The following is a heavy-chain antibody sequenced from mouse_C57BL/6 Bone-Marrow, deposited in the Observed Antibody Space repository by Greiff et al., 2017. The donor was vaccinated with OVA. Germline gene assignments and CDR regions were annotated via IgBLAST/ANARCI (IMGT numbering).Heavy chain of an antibody. Sequence: QVHVKQPGAELVKPGASVKLSCKASGYTFTSYWMHWVKQRPGQGLEWIGMIHPNSGSTNYNEKFKSKATLTVDKSSSTAYMQLSSLTSEDSAVYYCARAQAYYFDYWGQGTTLTVSS. CDR2: IHPNSGST. J-gene: IGHJ2*01. D-gene: IGHD3-2*02. V-gene: IGHV1-64*01. CDR1: GYTFTSYW. CDR3: ARAQAYYFDY.